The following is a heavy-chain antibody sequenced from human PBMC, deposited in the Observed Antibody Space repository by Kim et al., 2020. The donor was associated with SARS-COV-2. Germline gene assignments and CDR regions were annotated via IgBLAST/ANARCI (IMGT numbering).Heavy chain of an antibody. V-gene: IGHV3-73*01. D-gene: IGHD2-15*01. CDR2: IRSKTNGHAT. CDR3: TRYCSGGSCTGDFDY. CDR1: GYIFSGSA. Sequence: GGSLRLSCEASGYIFSGSAMHWVRQASGKGLEWIGRIRSKTNGHATAYAASLKGRFIMSRDDSKNTAYLQMNNLRTEDTAVYYCTRYCSGGSCTGDFDYW. J-gene: IGHJ4*01.